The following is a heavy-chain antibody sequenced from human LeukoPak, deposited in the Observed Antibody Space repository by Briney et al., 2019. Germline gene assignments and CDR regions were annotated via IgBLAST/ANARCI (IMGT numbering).Heavy chain of an antibody. CDR3: ASSYYDILTGYYIGGTFDY. CDR2: IYYSGST. D-gene: IGHD3-9*01. J-gene: IGHJ4*02. V-gene: IGHV4-30-4*07. Sequence: PSETLSLTCAVSGGSISSGGYSWSWIRQPPGKGLEWIGYIYYSGSTYYNPSLKSRVTISVDTSKNQFSLKLSSVTAADTAVYYCASSYYDILTGYYIGGTFDYWGQGTLVTVSS. CDR1: GGSISSGGYS.